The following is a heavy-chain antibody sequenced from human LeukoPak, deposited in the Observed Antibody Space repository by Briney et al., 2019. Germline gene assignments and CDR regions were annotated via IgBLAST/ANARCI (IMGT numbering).Heavy chain of an antibody. D-gene: IGHD1-26*01. CDR3: ATSGYYCMDV. V-gene: IGHV4-34*01. CDR1: GGSFSGYY. Sequence: SETLSLTCAVYGGSFSGYYWSWIRQPPGKGLEWIGEINHSGGTNYNPSLKSRITISVDKSQNQFSLKVNSLTAADTAVYYCATSGYYCMDVWGKGTTVTVSS. J-gene: IGHJ6*03. CDR2: INHSGGT.